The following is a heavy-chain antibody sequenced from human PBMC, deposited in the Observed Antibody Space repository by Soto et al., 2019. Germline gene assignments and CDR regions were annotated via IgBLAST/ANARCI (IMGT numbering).Heavy chain of an antibody. CDR3: ARVPPPRPYSSSHQGGMDV. Sequence: QVQLQESGPGLVKPSETLSLTCTVSGGSISSYYWSWIRQPPGKGLEWIGYIYYSGSTNYNPSLKSRVTISVDTSKNQFSLKLSSVTAADTAVYYCARVPPPRPYSSSHQGGMDVWGQGTTVTVSS. CDR2: IYYSGST. D-gene: IGHD6-6*01. V-gene: IGHV4-59*01. J-gene: IGHJ6*02. CDR1: GGSISSYY.